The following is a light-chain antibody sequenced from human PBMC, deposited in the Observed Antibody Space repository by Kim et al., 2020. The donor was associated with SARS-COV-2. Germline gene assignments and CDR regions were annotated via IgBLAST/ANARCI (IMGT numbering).Light chain of an antibody. CDR2: GAS. CDR3: QQYNNWPPGRT. J-gene: IGKJ1*01. CDR1: QSVSSN. Sequence: PGERATLSCRASQSVSSNLAWYQQQPGQAPRLLIYGASTRATGIPARFSGSGSGTEFSLTISSLQSEDFAVYYCQQYNNWPPGRTFGQGTKVDIK. V-gene: IGKV3-15*01.